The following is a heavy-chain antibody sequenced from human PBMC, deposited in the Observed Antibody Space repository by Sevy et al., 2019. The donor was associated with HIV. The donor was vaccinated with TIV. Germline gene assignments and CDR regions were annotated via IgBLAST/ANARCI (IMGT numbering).Heavy chain of an antibody. Sequence: GGSLRLSCAASGFTFSSYWMSWVRQAPGKGLEWVANIKQDGSEKYYVDSGKGQLTSSRDNAKNSLYLQMNSLRAEDTAVYYCARGDYDYVWGSYRPDAFDIWGQGTMVTVSS. CDR2: IKQDGSEK. D-gene: IGHD3-16*02. CDR3: ARGDYDYVWGSYRPDAFDI. V-gene: IGHV3-7*01. J-gene: IGHJ3*02. CDR1: GFTFSSYW.